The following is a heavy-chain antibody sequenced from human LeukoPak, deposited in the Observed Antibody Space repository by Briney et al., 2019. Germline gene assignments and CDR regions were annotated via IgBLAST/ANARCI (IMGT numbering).Heavy chain of an antibody. CDR2: ISSSSSYI. V-gene: IGHV3-21*01. D-gene: IGHD2-21*01. Sequence: PGGSLRLSCAASGFTFSSYSMNWVRQAPGKGLEWVSSISSSSSYIYYADSVKGRFTISRDNAKNSLYLQMNSLRAEDTAVYYCARAVAAYYYYYYCYMDVWGKGSTVTVSS. CDR1: GFTFSSYS. J-gene: IGHJ6*03. CDR3: ARAVAAYYYYYYCYMDV.